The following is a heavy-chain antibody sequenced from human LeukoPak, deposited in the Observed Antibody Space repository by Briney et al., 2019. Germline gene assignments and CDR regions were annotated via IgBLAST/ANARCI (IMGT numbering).Heavy chain of an antibody. CDR3: ARDAPLYDSSGYYLGSRTGFDY. J-gene: IGHJ4*02. V-gene: IGHV4-59*01. Sequence: SETLSLTCTVSGGSISSCYWSWIRQPPGKGLEWIGYIYYSGSTNYNPSLKSRVTISVDTSKNQFSLKLSSVTAADTAVYYCARDAPLYDSSGYYLGSRTGFDYWGQGTLVTVSS. D-gene: IGHD3-22*01. CDR1: GGSISSCY. CDR2: IYYSGST.